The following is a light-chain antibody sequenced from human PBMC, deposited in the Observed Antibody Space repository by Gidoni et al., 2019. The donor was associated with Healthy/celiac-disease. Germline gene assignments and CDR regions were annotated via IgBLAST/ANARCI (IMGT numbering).Light chain of an antibody. V-gene: IGKV3-20*01. J-gene: IGKJ2*01. CDR3: QQYDSSMGYT. CDR1: HSVSSSY. Sequence: EIVLTQSPGTLSLSPGERATLSCRASHSVSSSYLGWYQQKPGQAPRLLIYGASTRATGIPDRFSGSGSGTDFTLTITSLEPEDFAVYYCQQYDSSMGYTFGQGTMLEIK. CDR2: GAS.